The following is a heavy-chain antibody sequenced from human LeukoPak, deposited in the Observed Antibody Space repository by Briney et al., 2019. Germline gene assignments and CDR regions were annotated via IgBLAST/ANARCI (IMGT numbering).Heavy chain of an antibody. CDR2: ISGSSGSK. V-gene: IGHV3-23*01. CDR3: AKGGKWDVTPFDY. D-gene: IGHD1-26*01. Sequence: GGSLLLSCAASGFTFSSYAMSWVRQAPGKGLEWVSAISGSSGSKHYADSVKGRFTISRDNSKNTLYLQMNSLRAEDTAVYYCAKGGKWDVTPFDYWGQGTLVTVSS. CDR1: GFTFSSYA. J-gene: IGHJ4*02.